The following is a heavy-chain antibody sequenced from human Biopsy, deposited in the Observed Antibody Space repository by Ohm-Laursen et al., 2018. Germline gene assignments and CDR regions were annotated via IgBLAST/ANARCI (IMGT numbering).Heavy chain of an antibody. CDR2: INPNSGGT. D-gene: IGHD1-26*01. J-gene: IGHJ2*01. V-gene: IGHV1-2*02. CDR1: GYTFTDSY. Sequence: ASVKVSCKVSGYTFTDSYMQWGRQAPGQGLEWMGWINPNSGGTNYAQKFQGRVTMTRDTSMSTAYMELNRLRSDDTAVYYCARGGLNYWYFDLWGRGTLVTVSS. CDR3: ARGGLNYWYFDL.